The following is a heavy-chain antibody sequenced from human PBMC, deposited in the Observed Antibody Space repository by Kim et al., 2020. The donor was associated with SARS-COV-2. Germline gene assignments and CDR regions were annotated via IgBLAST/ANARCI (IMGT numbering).Heavy chain of an antibody. J-gene: IGHJ4*02. D-gene: IGHD6-19*01. V-gene: IGHV4-4*07. CDR1: GGSISSYY. CDR2: IYTSGST. Sequence: SETLSLTCTVSGGSISSYYWSWIRQPAGKGLEWIGRIYTSGSTNYNPSLKSRVTMSVDTSKNQFSLKLSSVTAADTAVYYCARGAPRWGGGWYIFDYWGQGTLVTVSS. CDR3: ARGAPRWGGGWYIFDY.